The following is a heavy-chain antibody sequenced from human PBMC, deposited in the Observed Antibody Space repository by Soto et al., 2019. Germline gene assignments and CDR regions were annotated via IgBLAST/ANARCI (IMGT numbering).Heavy chain of an antibody. CDR3: ALLYYDFWSGYSATYDNAGVAV. CDR2: ISYDGSNK. CDR1: GFTFSSYA. V-gene: IGHV3-30-3*01. Sequence: QVQLVESGGGVVQPGRSLRLSCAASGFTFSSYAMHWVRQAPGKGLEWVAVISYDGSNKSYEDSVKGRFTISRDNSKNTMYLQKSGLSAEDTAVYYCALLYYDFWSGYSATYDNAGVAVW. J-gene: IGHJ6*01. D-gene: IGHD3-3*01.